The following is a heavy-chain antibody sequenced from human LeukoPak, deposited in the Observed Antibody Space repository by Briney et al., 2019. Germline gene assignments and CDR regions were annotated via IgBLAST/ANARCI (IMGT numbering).Heavy chain of an antibody. CDR2: ISSSSSTI. D-gene: IGHD3-3*01. J-gene: IGHJ4*02. V-gene: IGHV3-48*01. CDR1: GFTFSSYS. CDR3: ASLSQLRFLEWLSPFNHRDY. Sequence: PGGSLRLSCAASGFTFSSYSMNWVRQAPGKGLEWVSYISSSSSTIYYADSVKGRFTISRDNAKNSLYLQMNSLRAEDTAVYYCASLSQLRFLEWLSPFNHRDYWGQGTLVTVSS.